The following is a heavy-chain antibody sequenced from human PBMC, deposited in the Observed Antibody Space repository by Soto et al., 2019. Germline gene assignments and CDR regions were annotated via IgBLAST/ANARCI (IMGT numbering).Heavy chain of an antibody. V-gene: IGHV1-69*02. Sequence: QVQLVQSGAEVKKPGSSVKVSCKASGGTFSSYTISWVRQAPGQGLEWMGRIIPILGIANYAQKFQGRVTITADKSTSTAYMELSSLRSEDTAVYYCARLAVAGSPIDHWGQGTLVTVSS. J-gene: IGHJ4*02. CDR3: ARLAVAGSPIDH. CDR1: GGTFSSYT. CDR2: IIPILGIA. D-gene: IGHD6-19*01.